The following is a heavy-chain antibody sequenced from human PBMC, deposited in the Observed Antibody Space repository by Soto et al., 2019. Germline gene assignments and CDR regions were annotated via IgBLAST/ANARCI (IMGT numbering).Heavy chain of an antibody. Sequence: PGGSLRLSCAASGFTFSSYAMSWVRQAPGKGLEWVSAISGSGGSTYYADSVKGRFTISRDNSKNTLYLQMNSLRAEDTAVYYCARGPRGMLYYYDSSGYSNFDYWGQGTLVTVSS. V-gene: IGHV3-23*01. D-gene: IGHD3-22*01. CDR1: GFTFSSYA. CDR2: ISGSGGST. J-gene: IGHJ4*02. CDR3: ARGPRGMLYYYDSSGYSNFDY.